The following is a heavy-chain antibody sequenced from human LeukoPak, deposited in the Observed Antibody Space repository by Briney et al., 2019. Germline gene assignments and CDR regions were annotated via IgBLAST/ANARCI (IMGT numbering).Heavy chain of an antibody. V-gene: IGHV3-30*02. J-gene: IGHJ6*03. Sequence: GGSLRLSCTASGFTFSGYDIHWVRQAPGKGLEWVAFVRYDGSNKYYADSVKGRFTISRDNAKNSLYLQMNSLRAEDTAVYYCARPHNKHSYGYYYYYMDVWGKGTTVTVSS. CDR1: GFTFSGYD. CDR2: VRYDGSNK. D-gene: IGHD5-18*01. CDR3: ARPHNKHSYGYYYYYMDV.